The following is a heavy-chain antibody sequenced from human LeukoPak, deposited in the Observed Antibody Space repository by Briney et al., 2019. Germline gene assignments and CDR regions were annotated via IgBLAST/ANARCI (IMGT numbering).Heavy chain of an antibody. Sequence: GESLKISCKGSGYSFTSYWIGXVRQMPGKGLXXXXXXXXGDSDTRYSPSFQGQVTISADKSISTAYLQWSSLKASDTAMYYCARRRDCGGDCYSDNWFDPWGQGTLVTVSS. J-gene: IGHJ5*02. CDR2: XXXGDSDT. D-gene: IGHD2-21*02. V-gene: IGHV5-51*01. CDR1: GYSFTSYW. CDR3: ARRRDCGGDCYSDNWFDP.